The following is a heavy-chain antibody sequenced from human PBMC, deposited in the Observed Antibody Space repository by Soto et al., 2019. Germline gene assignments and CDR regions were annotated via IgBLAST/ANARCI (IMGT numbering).Heavy chain of an antibody. CDR3: AKDPFLNWGFNYFED. Sequence: EVQLLESGGTLVERGGSLRLSCAGSGFTFGNYVMTWVRQAPGKGLEWVSAISGTGGKTQYGDSVKGRFVISRDNSKNILYLQMNSLRVEDTAVYFCAKDPFLNWGFNYFEDWGRGTLVTVSS. V-gene: IGHV3-23*01. D-gene: IGHD7-27*01. CDR1: GFTFGNYV. CDR2: ISGTGGKT. J-gene: IGHJ4*02.